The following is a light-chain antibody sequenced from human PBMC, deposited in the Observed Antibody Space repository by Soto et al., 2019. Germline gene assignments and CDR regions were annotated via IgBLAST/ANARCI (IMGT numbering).Light chain of an antibody. Sequence: SYELTQPPSVSVSPGQTASITCSGDKLGSKYACWYQQKPGQSPVLVIYQDNKRPSGIPERFSGSNSGNTATLTISGTQAMDEAHYYCQAWDRSVYVVFGGGTKVTVL. V-gene: IGLV3-1*01. CDR2: QDN. CDR1: KLGSKY. J-gene: IGLJ2*01. CDR3: QAWDRSVYVV.